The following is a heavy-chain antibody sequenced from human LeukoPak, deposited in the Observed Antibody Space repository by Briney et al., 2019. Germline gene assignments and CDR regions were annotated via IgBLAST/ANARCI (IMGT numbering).Heavy chain of an antibody. CDR2: IYYSGST. Sequence: PGGSLRLSCAASGFTFSSYSMNWVRQPPGKGLEWIGSIYYSGSTYYNPSLKSRVTISVDTSKNQFSLKLSSVTAADTAVYYCARSSYVLRYFGVHAFDIWGQGTMVTVSS. J-gene: IGHJ3*02. CDR3: ARSSYVLRYFGVHAFDI. V-gene: IGHV4-39*07. D-gene: IGHD3-9*01. CDR1: GFTFSSYS.